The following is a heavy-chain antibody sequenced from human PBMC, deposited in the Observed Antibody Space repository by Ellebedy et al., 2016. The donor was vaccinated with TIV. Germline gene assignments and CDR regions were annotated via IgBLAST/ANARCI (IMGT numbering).Heavy chain of an antibody. CDR2: INEDGGQK. D-gene: IGHD3-16*01. V-gene: IGHV3-7*01. CDR3: ARGGSTRPDY. Sequence: GESLKISXVASGFTFTSYWMSWVRQAPGKGLEWVANINEDGGQKYYVDSVRGRFTISRDNAKNSLYLQMNRLRFEDTAVYYCARGGSTRPDYWGQGTLVTVSS. CDR1: GFTFTSYW. J-gene: IGHJ4*02.